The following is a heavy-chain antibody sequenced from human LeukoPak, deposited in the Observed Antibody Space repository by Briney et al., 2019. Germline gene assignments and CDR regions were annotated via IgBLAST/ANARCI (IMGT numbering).Heavy chain of an antibody. CDR2: IIPIFGTA. V-gene: IGHV1-69*13. J-gene: IGHJ6*04. CDR1: GGTFSSYA. CDR3: VVGDDILTGYPTDPDYYYYYGMDV. Sequence: GASVKVSCKASGGTFSSYAISCVRQAPGQGLEWMGGIIPIFGTANYAQKFQGRVTITADESTSTAYMELSSLRSEDTAVYYCVVGDDILTGYPTDPDYYYYYGMDVWGKGTTVTVSS. D-gene: IGHD3-9*01.